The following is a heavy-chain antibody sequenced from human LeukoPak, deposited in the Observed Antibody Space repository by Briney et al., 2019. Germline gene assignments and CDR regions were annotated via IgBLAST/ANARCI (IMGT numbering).Heavy chain of an antibody. D-gene: IGHD5-12*01. V-gene: IGHV1-2*02. Sequence: ASVKVSCKASGYTFTGYYMHWVRQAPGQGLEWMGWINPNSGGTNYAQKFQGRVTMTRDTSISTAYMELSRLRSDDTAVYYCVTSRGYSGRHDYWGQGTLVTVSS. CDR3: VTSRGYSGRHDY. CDR1: GYTFTGYY. J-gene: IGHJ4*02. CDR2: INPNSGGT.